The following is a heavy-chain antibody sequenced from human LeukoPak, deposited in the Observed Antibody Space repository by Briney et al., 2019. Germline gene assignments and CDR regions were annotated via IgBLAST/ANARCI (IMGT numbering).Heavy chain of an antibody. V-gene: IGHV3-15*01. CDR1: GFTFSNAW. D-gene: IGHD1-26*01. J-gene: IGHJ4*02. Sequence: GESLKISCAASGFTFSNAWMTWVRQAPGKGLEWVGRIKSKTDGETTDHAAPVKGRFTISRDDSKNTLYLQMNNLKTEDTAVYYCTTELRWELLINYWGQGTLVTVSS. CDR2: IKSKTDGETT. CDR3: TTELRWELLINY.